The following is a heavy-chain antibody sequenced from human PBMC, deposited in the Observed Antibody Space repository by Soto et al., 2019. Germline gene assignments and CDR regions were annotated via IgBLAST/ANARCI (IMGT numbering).Heavy chain of an antibody. CDR2: IYYSGST. CDR3: ARGPPGYSSSTSCYMGHYFDY. J-gene: IGHJ4*02. CDR1: GGSISSYY. D-gene: IGHD2-2*02. Sequence: SETLSLTCTVSGGSISSYYWSWIRQPPGKGLEWIGYIYYSGSTNYNPSLKSRVTISVDTSKNQFSLKLSSVTAADTAVYYCARGPPGYSSSTSCYMGHYFDYWGQGTLVPVSS. V-gene: IGHV4-59*01.